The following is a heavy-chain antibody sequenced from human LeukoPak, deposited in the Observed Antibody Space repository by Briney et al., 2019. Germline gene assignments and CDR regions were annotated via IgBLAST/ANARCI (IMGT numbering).Heavy chain of an antibody. CDR2: INQDGSED. Sequence: GGSLRLSCAVSEFTFSRYWMSWVRQAPGKGLEWVANINQDGSEDAYVDSVKGRFTISRDNARNSLYLRMNSLRAEDTAVYYCARWVCSSTSCYHFDYWGQGSLVVVSS. CDR1: EFTFSRYW. CDR3: ARWVCSSTSCYHFDY. V-gene: IGHV3-7*01. J-gene: IGHJ4*02. D-gene: IGHD2-2*01.